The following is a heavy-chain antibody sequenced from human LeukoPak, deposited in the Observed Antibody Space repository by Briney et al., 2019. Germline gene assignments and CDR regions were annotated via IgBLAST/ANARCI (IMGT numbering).Heavy chain of an antibody. D-gene: IGHD3-10*01. Sequence: GGSLRLSCAASGFTFSSYSMNWVRQAPGKGLEWVSSISSSSSYIYYADSVKGRFTISRDNAKNSLYLQMNSLRAEDTAVYYCARSGIPTYYYYMDVWGKGTTVTVSS. CDR2: ISSSSSYI. V-gene: IGHV3-21*01. CDR1: GFTFSSYS. J-gene: IGHJ6*03. CDR3: ARSGIPTYYYYMDV.